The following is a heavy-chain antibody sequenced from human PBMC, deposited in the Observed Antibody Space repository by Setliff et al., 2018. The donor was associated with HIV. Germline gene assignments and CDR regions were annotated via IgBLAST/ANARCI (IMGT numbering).Heavy chain of an antibody. Sequence: ASVKVSCKTSGYTFISYGINWVRQAPGQGLEWMGWISPETGNTKYSQKFQGRVTITRDASASTAYMELSSLRSEDTAVYYCARSPGDYLFDYWGQGTLVTVSS. J-gene: IGHJ4*02. CDR1: GYTFISYG. D-gene: IGHD4-17*01. CDR2: ISPETGNT. V-gene: IGHV1-3*01. CDR3: ARSPGDYLFDY.